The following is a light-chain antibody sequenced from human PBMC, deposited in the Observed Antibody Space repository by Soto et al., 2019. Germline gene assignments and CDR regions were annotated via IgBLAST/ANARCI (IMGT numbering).Light chain of an antibody. CDR1: SSDVGSYNI. Sequence: QSVLTQPASVSGSPGQSITISCTGTSSDVGSYNIVSWYQQHPGKAPKLMIYEVSKRPSGVSNRFSGSKSGNTASLTVSGLQAEDEADYYCCSYAESNTLIFGGGTKLTVL. CDR3: CSYAESNTLI. V-gene: IGLV2-23*02. CDR2: EVS. J-gene: IGLJ2*01.